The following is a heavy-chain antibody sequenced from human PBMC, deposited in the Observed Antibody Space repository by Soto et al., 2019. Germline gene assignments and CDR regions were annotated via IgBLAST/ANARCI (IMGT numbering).Heavy chain of an antibody. CDR2: ISSSSSYI. CDR1: GFTFSSYS. V-gene: IGHV3-21*01. J-gene: IGHJ4*02. D-gene: IGHD3-10*01. CDR3: ATDLVRVVIGAFGY. Sequence: EVQLVESGGGLVKPGGSLRLSCAASGFTFSSYSMNWVRQAPGKGLEWVSSISSSSSYIYYADSVKSRFTISRDNAKNSRYLQMNSLRAEDTAVYYCATDLVRVVIGAFGYWGQGTLVTVSS.